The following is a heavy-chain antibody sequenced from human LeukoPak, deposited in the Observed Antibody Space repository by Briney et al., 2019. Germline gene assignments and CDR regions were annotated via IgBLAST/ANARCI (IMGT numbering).Heavy chain of an antibody. V-gene: IGHV4-39*01. CDR2: IYYSGST. Sequence: PSETLSLTCTVSGGSISSSSYYWGWIRQPPGKGLEWIGSIYYSGSTYYNPSLKSRVTISVDTSKNQFSLKLSSVTAADTAVYYCARQESGEYYFDYWGQGTLVTVSS. CDR3: ARQESGEYYFDY. J-gene: IGHJ4*02. D-gene: IGHD3-10*01. CDR1: GGSISSSSYY.